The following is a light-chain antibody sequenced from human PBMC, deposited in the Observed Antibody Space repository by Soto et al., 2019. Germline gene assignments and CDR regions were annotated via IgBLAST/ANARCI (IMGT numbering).Light chain of an antibody. CDR1: QSISSW. CDR3: QQYKSYSRT. V-gene: IGKV1-5*03. J-gene: IGKJ1*01. Sequence: DIQMTQSPSTLSVSVGDRVTLSCRASQSISSWLAWYQQKPGKAPKVLIYNASSLESGVPSRFSGSGAGTEFTLTISSLQPDDFATYYCQQYKSYSRTFGQGTKVDI. CDR2: NAS.